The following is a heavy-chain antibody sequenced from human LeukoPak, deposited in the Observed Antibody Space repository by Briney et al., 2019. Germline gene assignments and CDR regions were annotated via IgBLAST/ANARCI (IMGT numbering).Heavy chain of an antibody. CDR1: GFSFSGFS. V-gene: IGHV3-48*01. J-gene: IGHJ5*02. CDR3: ARGTSGNSAFDP. CDR2: ISSSSVAM. Sequence: GGSLRLSCAASGFSFSGFSMNWVRQAPGKGLGWVSYISSSSVAMSYADSVKGRFTISRDNAKNSLYLQMNSLRAEDTAVYYCARGTSGNSAFDPWGQGTLVTVSS. D-gene: IGHD2-2*01.